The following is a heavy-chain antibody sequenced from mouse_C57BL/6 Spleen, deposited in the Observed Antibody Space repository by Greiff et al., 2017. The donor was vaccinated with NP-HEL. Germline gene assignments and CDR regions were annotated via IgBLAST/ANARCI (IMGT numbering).Heavy chain of an antibody. CDR3: ARVGNYVGIWAMDY. CDR2: IYPGGGSS. D-gene: IGHD2-1*01. Sequence: VQLVESGAELVRPGTSVKMSCKASGYTFTNYWIGWAKQRPGHGLEWIGDIYPGGGSSNYNEKFNGKAILTADKSSSTAYMQFSSLTSEDSAIYYCARVGNYVGIWAMDYWGQGTAVTVSS. J-gene: IGHJ4*01. V-gene: IGHV1-63*01. CDR1: GYTFTNYW.